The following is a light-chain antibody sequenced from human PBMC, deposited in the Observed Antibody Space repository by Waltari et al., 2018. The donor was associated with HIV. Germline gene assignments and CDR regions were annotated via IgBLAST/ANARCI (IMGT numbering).Light chain of an antibody. CDR3: QRRSNPFT. Sequence: EIVLTQSPATLSLSPGERATLSCRASQSVSSSLAWYQQKPGQAPRLLIYDASNRATGIPARFSGSGSGTDFTLTISSLEPEDIAVYYCQRRSNPFTFGPGTKVDIK. CDR2: DAS. V-gene: IGKV3-11*01. CDR1: QSVSSS. J-gene: IGKJ3*01.